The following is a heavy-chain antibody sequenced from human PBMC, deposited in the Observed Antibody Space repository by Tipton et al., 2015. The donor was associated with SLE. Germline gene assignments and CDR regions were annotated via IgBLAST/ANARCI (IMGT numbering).Heavy chain of an antibody. V-gene: IGHV3-74*01. CDR3: ARDIGIAVAGSPYGMDV. CDR1: GGSFSSYW. CDR2: INSDGSST. Sequence: LSLTCTVSGGSFSSYWMHWVRQAPGKGLVWVSRINSDGSSTSYADSVKGRFTISRDNAKNTLYLQMNSLRAEDTAVYYCARDIGIAVAGSPYGMDVWGQGTTVTVSS. J-gene: IGHJ6*02. D-gene: IGHD6-19*01.